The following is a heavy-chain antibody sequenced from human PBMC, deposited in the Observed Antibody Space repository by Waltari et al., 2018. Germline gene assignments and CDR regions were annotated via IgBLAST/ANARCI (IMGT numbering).Heavy chain of an antibody. D-gene: IGHD6-13*01. CDR1: DGYISSDS. J-gene: IGHJ2*01. CDR3: ARDQQPMYFDI. V-gene: IGHV4-59*01. Sequence: QVQLRESGPARVRPAVTLALTCSVADGYISSDSWSWIRQAPGKGLEWLGNVHYSGTTNYSPSVESRVTMSLGSSQTQFFLRLRSLTAADTAVYFCARDQQPMYFDIWGRGILVTVSA. CDR2: VHYSGTT.